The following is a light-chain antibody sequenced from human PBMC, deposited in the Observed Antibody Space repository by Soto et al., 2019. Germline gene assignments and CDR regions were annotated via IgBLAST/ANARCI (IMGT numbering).Light chain of an antibody. V-gene: IGLV1-40*01. J-gene: IGLJ3*02. CDR2: DNN. Sequence: QAVVTQPPSVSGAPGQRVTISCTGSSSNIGAGYDVHWYQQLPGTAPKLLIYDNNNRPSGVPDRFSGSKSDTSASLAITGLQAEDEADYYCQSYDTSLRDWNWVFGGGTKLTVL. CDR1: SSNIGAGYD. CDR3: QSYDTSLRDWNWV.